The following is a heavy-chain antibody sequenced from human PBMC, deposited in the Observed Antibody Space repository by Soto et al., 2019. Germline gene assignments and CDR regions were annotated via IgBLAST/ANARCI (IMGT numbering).Heavy chain of an antibody. CDR1: GVSFDCYY. J-gene: IGHJ4*02. D-gene: IGHD3-3*01. CDR2: IHHSGST. V-gene: IGHV4-34*01. Sequence: SETLSLTCALYGVSFDCYYWSWIRPSPGKGLEWIGEIHHSGSTKYNPSLKSRVSLSVDTSTKQFSLKMTSMTAADRGVYYCARGVDSWSGYLFWGQGTPVTVAS. CDR3: ARGVDSWSGYLF.